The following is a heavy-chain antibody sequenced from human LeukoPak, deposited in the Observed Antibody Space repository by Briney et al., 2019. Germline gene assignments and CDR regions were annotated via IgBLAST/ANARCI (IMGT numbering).Heavy chain of an antibody. CDR3: ARVYYDFWSGYIDAFDI. D-gene: IGHD3-3*01. Sequence: ASVKVSCKASGYTFTGYYMHWVRQAPGQGLEWMGWINPNSGGTNYAQKFQGRVTMTRDTSISTAYMELSRLRSDDTAVYYCARVYYDFWSGYIDAFDIWGQGTMVTVSS. CDR2: INPNSGGT. V-gene: IGHV1-2*02. J-gene: IGHJ3*02. CDR1: GYTFTGYY.